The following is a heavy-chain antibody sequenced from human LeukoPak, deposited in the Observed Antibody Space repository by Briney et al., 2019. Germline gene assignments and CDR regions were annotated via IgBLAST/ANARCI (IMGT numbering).Heavy chain of an antibody. J-gene: IGHJ4*02. CDR1: GYSLTSYW. CDR3: ARLKFYDSSGYYYYFDY. Sequence: GESLKISCKGSGYSLTSYWNGWVRQMPGKGLEWMGIIYPCDSDTRYSPSFQGQVTISAEKSISTAYLQWSSLKASDTAMYYCARLKFYDSSGYYYYFDYWGQGTLVTVSS. D-gene: IGHD3-22*01. V-gene: IGHV5-51*01. CDR2: IYPCDSDT.